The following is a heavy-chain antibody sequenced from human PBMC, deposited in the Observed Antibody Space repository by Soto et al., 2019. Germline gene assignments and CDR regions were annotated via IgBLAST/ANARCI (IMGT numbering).Heavy chain of an antibody. CDR1: GFTLSSYG. Sequence: PGWSLRLSCAASGFTLSSYGMHWVRQAPGKGLEWVAFISDDGSNQYYRDSVKGPFTISRDNSKNTLYLQMNSLRTEDTAVYYCATLGGSRNYFDHWGQGTLVTVSS. V-gene: IGHV3-30*03. CDR3: ATLGGSRNYFDH. D-gene: IGHD3-10*01. J-gene: IGHJ4*02. CDR2: ISDDGSNQ.